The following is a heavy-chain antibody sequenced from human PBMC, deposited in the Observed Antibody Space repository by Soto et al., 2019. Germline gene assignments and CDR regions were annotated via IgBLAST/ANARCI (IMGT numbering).Heavy chain of an antibody. CDR2: VLGVFGTA. D-gene: IGHD1-26*01. CDR1: GVIFNGDA. V-gene: IGHV1-69*06. J-gene: IGHJ4*02. CDR3: ARSSGSYSPTFFDH. Sequence: GASVKVSFKACGVIFNGDAISWLRQAPGQGLEWMGGVLGVFGTANYAQKFQGRVTITADKSTTTAYMELRSLRSEDTAVYYCARSSGSYSPTFFDHWGQGTLGTVSS.